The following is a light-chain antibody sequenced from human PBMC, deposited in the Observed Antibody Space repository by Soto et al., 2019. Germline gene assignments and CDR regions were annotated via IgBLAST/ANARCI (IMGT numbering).Light chain of an antibody. V-gene: IGKV3-11*01. Sequence: ETVLTQSPATLSLSPGERATLSCRASESVRSYLAWYQQKPGQAPRLLICDASKRVTGIPARFSGSGSGTDFTLTISGLEPGDFAVYYCQQYNNWPTFGQGTRLEIK. J-gene: IGKJ5*01. CDR1: ESVRSY. CDR3: QQYNNWPT. CDR2: DAS.